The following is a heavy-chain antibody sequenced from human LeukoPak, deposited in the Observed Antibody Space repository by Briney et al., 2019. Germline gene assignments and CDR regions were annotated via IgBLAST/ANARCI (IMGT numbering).Heavy chain of an antibody. CDR2: IIPIFGPA. Sequence: ASVKVPFKASGRTFSSYAISWVRQAPGQGLEWMGGIIPIFGPANYAQKFQGRVTITADESTSTAYMELSSLRSEDTALYYCAREKGYCSSTSCYAYYYYGMNVWGQGTTVTVSS. D-gene: IGHD2-2*01. J-gene: IGHJ6*02. V-gene: IGHV1-69*13. CDR3: AREKGYCSSTSCYAYYYYGMNV. CDR1: GRTFSSYA.